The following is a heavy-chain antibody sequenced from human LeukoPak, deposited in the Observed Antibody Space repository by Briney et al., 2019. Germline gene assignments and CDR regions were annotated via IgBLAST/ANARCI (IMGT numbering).Heavy chain of an antibody. CDR1: GFTFSSYS. CDR2: ISSSSSTI. J-gene: IGHJ6*02. V-gene: IGHV3-48*04. CDR3: AKDIGKDYYYYGMDV. Sequence: PGESLRLSCAASGFTFSSYSMNWVRQAPGKGLEWVSYISSSSSTIYYADSVKGRFTISRDNAKNSLYLHMNSLRAEDTALYYCAKDIGKDYYYYGMDVWGQGTTVTVSS. D-gene: IGHD1-26*01.